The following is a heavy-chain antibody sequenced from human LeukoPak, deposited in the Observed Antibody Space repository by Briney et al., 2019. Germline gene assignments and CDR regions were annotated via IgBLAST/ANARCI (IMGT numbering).Heavy chain of an antibody. CDR2: IYNIGST. CDR3: ARDSERPPYYYYYMDV. D-gene: IGHD3-10*01. Sequence: SETLSLTCNVSGGSISSYHWSWIRQPTGKGLEWVGRIYNIGSTNYNPSLKSRVFISVDKSKNLLPLKLISVTAADTAVYFCARDSERPPYYYYYMDVWGRGTTVTVSS. V-gene: IGHV4-4*07. J-gene: IGHJ6*03. CDR1: GGSISSYH.